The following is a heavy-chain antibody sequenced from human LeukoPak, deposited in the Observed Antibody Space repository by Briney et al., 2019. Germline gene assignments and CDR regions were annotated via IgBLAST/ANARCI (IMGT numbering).Heavy chain of an antibody. CDR1: GAPLNNYY. CDR2: VDYSGST. CDR3: AMQVGIYGDYNNWFDP. Sequence: PSETLSLTCTVSGAPLNNYYWNWVRQPPGKELEWIGNVDYSGSTRYNPSLKSRATMSLDGSKNQFSLRLTSVTAADMAVYYCAMQVGIYGDYNNWFDPWGQGARVTVSS. J-gene: IGHJ5*02. D-gene: IGHD4-17*01. V-gene: IGHV4-59*08.